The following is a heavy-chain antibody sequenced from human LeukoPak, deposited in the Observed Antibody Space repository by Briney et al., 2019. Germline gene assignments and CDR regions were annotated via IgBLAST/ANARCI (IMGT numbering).Heavy chain of an antibody. J-gene: IGHJ4*02. V-gene: IGHV4-59*01. CDR3: ARLLAGCPGGRCRAHFDY. Sequence: SETLSLTCSVSGDSINSNYWSWIRQPPGKGLEWIGYIYYGGSTNYNPSLNCRVSMPVDTSKNQFSLNQSPVTAADTAVYRSARLLAGCPGGRCRAHFDYWGQGTLVTVSS. CDR2: IYYGGST. D-gene: IGHD2-15*01. CDR1: GDSINSNY.